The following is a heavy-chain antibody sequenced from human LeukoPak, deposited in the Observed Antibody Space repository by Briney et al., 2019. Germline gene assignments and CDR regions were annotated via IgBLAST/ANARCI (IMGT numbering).Heavy chain of an antibody. Sequence: PSETLSLTCTVSGYYISSGYYWAWIRQPPGRGLEWIGTIYHSGTTYYNPSLKSRVTISVDTSKNQFSLKLSSVTAADTAVYYCARADTAMVTYWGQGTLVTVSS. V-gene: IGHV4-38-2*02. CDR3: ARADTAMVTY. CDR1: GYYISSGYY. D-gene: IGHD5-18*01. J-gene: IGHJ4*02. CDR2: IYHSGTT.